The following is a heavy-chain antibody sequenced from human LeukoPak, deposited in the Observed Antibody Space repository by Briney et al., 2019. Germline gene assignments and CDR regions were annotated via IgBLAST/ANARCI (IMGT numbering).Heavy chain of an antibody. D-gene: IGHD3-22*01. CDR1: GGSISSYY. V-gene: IGHV4-59*08. J-gene: IGHJ6*03. Sequence: SETLSLTCTVSGGSISSYYWSWIRQPPGKGLEWIGYIYYSGSTNYNPSLKSRVTISVDTSKIQFSLKLSSVTAADTAVYYCARGGGYYDSSGYHYYYYYMDVWGKGTTVTISS. CDR3: ARGGGYYDSSGYHYYYYYMDV. CDR2: IYYSGST.